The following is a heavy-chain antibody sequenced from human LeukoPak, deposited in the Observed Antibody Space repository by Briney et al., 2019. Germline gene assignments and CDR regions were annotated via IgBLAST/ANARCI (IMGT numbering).Heavy chain of an antibody. CDR1: GGSISSSSYY. CDR3: ARCPRITMKNWFDP. CDR2: IYYSGST. V-gene: IGHV4-39*07. J-gene: IGHJ5*02. Sequence: KPSETLSLTCTVSGGSISSSSYYWGWIRQPPGKGLEWIGSIYYSGSTYYNPSLKSRVTISVDTSKNQFSLKLSSVTAADTAVYYCARCPRITMKNWFDPWGQGTLVTVSS. D-gene: IGHD3-22*01.